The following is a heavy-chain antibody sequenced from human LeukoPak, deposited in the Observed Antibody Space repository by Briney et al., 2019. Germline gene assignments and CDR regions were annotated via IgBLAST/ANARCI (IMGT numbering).Heavy chain of an antibody. CDR2: IYYSGST. D-gene: IGHD4-17*01. CDR3: ARVSGDYGDYPWFDP. CDR1: GGSISSGGYY. V-gene: IGHV4-31*03. Sequence: SETLSLTCTVSGGSISSGGYYRSWVRQHPGKGLEWIGYIYYSGSTYYNPSLKSRVTISVDTSKNQFSLKLSSVTAADTAVYYCARVSGDYGDYPWFDPWGQGTLVTVSS. J-gene: IGHJ5*02.